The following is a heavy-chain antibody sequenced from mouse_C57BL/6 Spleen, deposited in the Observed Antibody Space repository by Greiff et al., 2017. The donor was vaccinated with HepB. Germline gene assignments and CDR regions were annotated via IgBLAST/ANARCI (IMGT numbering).Heavy chain of an antibody. J-gene: IGHJ4*01. CDR1: GYAFSSYW. V-gene: IGHV1-80*01. CDR2: IYPGDGDT. D-gene: IGHD2-2*01. CDR3: ARSNQGKIYYGYDGESRDAMDY. Sequence: QVQLQQSGAELVKPGASVKISCKASGYAFSSYWMNWVKQRPGKGLEWIGQIYPGDGDTNYNGKFKGKATLTADKSSSTAYMQLSSLTSEDSAVYFCARSNQGKIYYGYDGESRDAMDYWGQGTSVTVSS.